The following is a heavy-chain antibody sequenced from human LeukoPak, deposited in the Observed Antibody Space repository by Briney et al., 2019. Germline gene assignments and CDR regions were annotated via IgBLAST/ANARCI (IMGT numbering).Heavy chain of an antibody. J-gene: IGHJ6*02. D-gene: IGHD6-6*01. CDR2: IYYSGST. CDR1: GGSISSYY. Sequence: SETLSLTCTVSGGSISSYYWSWIRQPPGKGLEWIGYIYYSGSTNYNPSLKSRVTISVDTSKNQFSLKLSSVTAADTAVYYCARGRIAARPYYYYGMDVWGQGTTVTVSS. V-gene: IGHV4-59*12. CDR3: ARGRIAARPYYYYGMDV.